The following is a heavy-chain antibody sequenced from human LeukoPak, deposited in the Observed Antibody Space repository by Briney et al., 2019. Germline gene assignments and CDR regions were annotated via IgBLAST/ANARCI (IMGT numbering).Heavy chain of an antibody. CDR3: ARASHGLDV. J-gene: IGHJ6*02. V-gene: IGHV3-7*03. D-gene: IGHD5-24*01. CDR2: IKQDGSEK. CDR1: GFTLSSYW. Sequence: GGSLRLSCVASGFTLSSYWTSWVRQAPGKGLEWLANIKQDGSEKYYVDSVKGRFTISRDNAKNSLYLQMNSLRAEDAAVYYCARASHGLDVWGQGTTVTVSS.